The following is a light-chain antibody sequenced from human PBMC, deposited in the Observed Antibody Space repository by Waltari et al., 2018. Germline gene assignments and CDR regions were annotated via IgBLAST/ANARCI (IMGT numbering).Light chain of an antibody. CDR2: DAS. V-gene: IGKV3-15*01. Sequence: EIVMTQSPATLSVSPGEAASLSCRASRAIANNLAWYQQKPGQPLRLLIYDASTRAPGSPARFSGSWSGTEFTLTITSLQSEDSAVYFCQQFNTRYSFGQGTKLESK. CDR3: QQFNTRYS. CDR1: RAIANN. J-gene: IGKJ2*01.